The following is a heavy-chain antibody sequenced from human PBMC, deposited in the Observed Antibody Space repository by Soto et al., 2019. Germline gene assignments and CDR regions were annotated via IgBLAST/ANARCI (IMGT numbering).Heavy chain of an antibody. CDR1: GGTFSSYA. CDR3: ARSGSGYYHSSGYSIDY. Sequence: SVKVSCKASGGTFSSYAISWVRQAPGQGLEWMGGIIPIFGTANYAQKFQGRVTITADESTSTAYMELSSLRSEDTAVYYCARSGSGYYHSSGYSIDYWGQGTLVTVSS. CDR2: IIPIFGTA. V-gene: IGHV1-69*13. D-gene: IGHD3-22*01. J-gene: IGHJ4*02.